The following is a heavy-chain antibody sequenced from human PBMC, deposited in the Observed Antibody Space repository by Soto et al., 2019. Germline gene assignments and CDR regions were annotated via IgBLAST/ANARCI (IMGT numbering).Heavy chain of an antibody. D-gene: IGHD3-3*02. J-gene: IGHJ4*02. V-gene: IGHV5-51*01. CDR1: GYKFGSAW. CDR3: ARPLSHICDS. CDR2: IKPGTSDI. Sequence: EVQLVQSGADIKKPGESLKISCKGVGYKFGSAWIGWVRQMHGKGLEWMGIIKPGTSDIRYSPSCRGHVTISADESVSPTYLQWSSLWASDTAMYYCARPLSHICDSWGQGALVTVSS.